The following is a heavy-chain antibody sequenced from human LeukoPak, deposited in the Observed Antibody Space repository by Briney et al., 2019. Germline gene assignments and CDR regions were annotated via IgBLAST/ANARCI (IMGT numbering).Heavy chain of an antibody. CDR2: INHSGST. Sequence: SETLSLTCAVYGGSFSGYYWSWIRQPPGKGLEWIGEINHSGSTNYNPSLKSRVTISVDTSKNQFSLKLSSVTAADTAVYCCAAPGYSSGYYYRWGQGTLVTVSS. D-gene: IGHD3-22*01. J-gene: IGHJ5*02. CDR3: AAPGYSSGYYYR. CDR1: GGSFSGYY. V-gene: IGHV4-34*01.